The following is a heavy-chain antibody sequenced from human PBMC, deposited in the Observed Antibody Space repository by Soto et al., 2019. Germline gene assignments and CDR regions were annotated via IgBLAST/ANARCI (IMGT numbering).Heavy chain of an antibody. Sequence: QVQLVQSGAEVKKPGASVKVSCKASGYTFTSYYMHWVRQAPGQGLEWMGIINPSGGSTSYAQKFQGRVTRTRDTATSTVHMELSSLRSEDTAVYYCARGYSYGGDYYGMDVWGQGTTVTVSS. V-gene: IGHV1-46*01. CDR2: INPSGGST. D-gene: IGHD5-18*01. J-gene: IGHJ6*02. CDR3: ARGYSYGGDYYGMDV. CDR1: GYTFTSYY.